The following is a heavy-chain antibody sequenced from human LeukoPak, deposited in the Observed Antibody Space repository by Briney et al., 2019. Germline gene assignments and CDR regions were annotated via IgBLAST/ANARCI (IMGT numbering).Heavy chain of an antibody. CDR1: GYTFTGYY. V-gene: IGHV1-2*02. CDR2: INPNSGGT. J-gene: IGHJ4*02. CDR3: ARDLYCSSTSCYEAKTGDY. Sequence: ASVKVSCKASGYTFTGYYMHWVRQAPGQGLEWMGWINPNSGGTNYTQKFQGRVTMNRDTSISTAYMELSRLRSDDTAVYYCARDLYCSSTSCYEAKTGDYWGQGTLVTVSS. D-gene: IGHD2-2*01.